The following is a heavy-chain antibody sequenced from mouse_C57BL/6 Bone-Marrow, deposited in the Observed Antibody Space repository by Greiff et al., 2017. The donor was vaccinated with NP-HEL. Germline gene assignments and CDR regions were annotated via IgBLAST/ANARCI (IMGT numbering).Heavy chain of an antibody. CDR1: GYTFTSYW. Sequence: QVQLQQPWAELVKPGASVKLSCKASGYTFTSYWMHWVKQRPGQGLEWIGMIHPNSGSTNYNEKFKSKATLTVDKSSSTAYMQLSSLTSEDSAVYYCARSRWFWFAYWGQGTLVTVSA. V-gene: IGHV1-64*01. D-gene: IGHD2-3*01. CDR3: ARSRWFWFAY. CDR2: IHPNSGST. J-gene: IGHJ3*01.